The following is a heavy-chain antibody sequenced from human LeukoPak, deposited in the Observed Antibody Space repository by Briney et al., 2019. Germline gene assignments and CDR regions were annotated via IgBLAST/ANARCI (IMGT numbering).Heavy chain of an antibody. Sequence: GSLRLSCAASGFTFSSYSMNWVRLPPGKGLEWIGSMSSSGSTYYNPSLKSRVTMSVDTSSNQFSLKLDSVTAADTAVYYCARRRRNYAVDSWGQGTLVTDSS. CDR1: GFTFSSYSMN. CDR3: ARRRRNYAVDS. J-gene: IGHJ5*01. D-gene: IGHD2-2*01. V-gene: IGHV4-59*04. CDR2: MSSSGST.